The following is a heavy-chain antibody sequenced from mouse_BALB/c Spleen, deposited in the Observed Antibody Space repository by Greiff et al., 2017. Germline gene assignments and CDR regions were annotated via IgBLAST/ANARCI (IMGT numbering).Heavy chain of an antibody. V-gene: IGHV5-4*02. J-gene: IGHJ2*01. CDR2: ISDGGSYT. CDR1: GFTFSDYY. CDR3: ARDYGNFYFDY. D-gene: IGHD2-1*01. Sequence: EVQLQESGGGLVKPGGSLKLSCAASGFTFSDYYMYWVRQTPEKRLEWVATISDGGSYTYYPDSVKGRFTISRDNAKNNLYLQMSSLKSEDTAMYYCARDYGNFYFDYWGQGTTLTVSS.